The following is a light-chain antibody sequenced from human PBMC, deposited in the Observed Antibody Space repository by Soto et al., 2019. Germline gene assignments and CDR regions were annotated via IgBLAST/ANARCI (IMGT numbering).Light chain of an antibody. CDR3: QQYKNWPRT. Sequence: EIVMTQSPATLSVSPGERATLSCRASQSVSSNLAWHQQKPGQAPRLLIYGASTRATGIPARFSGSGSGTEFTLTISSLQSEDFPVYYCQQYKNWPRTFGQGTKVEIK. CDR1: QSVSSN. J-gene: IGKJ1*01. CDR2: GAS. V-gene: IGKV3-15*01.